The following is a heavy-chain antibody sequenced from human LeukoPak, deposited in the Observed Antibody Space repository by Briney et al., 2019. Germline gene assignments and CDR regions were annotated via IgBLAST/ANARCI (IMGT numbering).Heavy chain of an antibody. J-gene: IGHJ3*02. CDR2: INHSGST. Sequence: SETLSLTCAVYGGSFSGYYWSWIRQPPGKGLEWIGEINHSGSTNYNPSLKSRVTISVDTSKYQFSLKLSSVTAADTAVYYCASGRMTQNAFDIWGQGTMVTVSS. CDR3: ASGRMTQNAFDI. CDR1: GGSFSGYY. V-gene: IGHV4-34*01.